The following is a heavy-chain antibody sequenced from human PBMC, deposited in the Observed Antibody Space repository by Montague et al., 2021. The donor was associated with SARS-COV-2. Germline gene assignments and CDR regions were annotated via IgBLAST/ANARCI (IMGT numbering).Heavy chain of an antibody. Sequence: SETLSLTCTVSDGSISSSSYYWGWIRQPPGQGLEWIGSIYYRGSTYYNPSLKSRVTISVDTSKNQFALKVSSVTAADTAVYYCARLPDLLLWFGEALDYWGQGTLVTVSS. CDR1: DGSISSSSYY. D-gene: IGHD3-10*01. CDR2: IYYRGST. J-gene: IGHJ4*02. V-gene: IGHV4-39*01. CDR3: ARLPDLLLWFGEALDY.